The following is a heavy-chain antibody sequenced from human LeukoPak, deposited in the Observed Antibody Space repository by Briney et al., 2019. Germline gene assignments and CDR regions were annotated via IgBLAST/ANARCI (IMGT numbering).Heavy chain of an antibody. CDR2: IYYSGST. Sequence: SETLSLTCTVSGGSISSYYWSWIRQPPGKGLEWIGYIYYSGSTNYNPSLKSRVTISVDTSKNQFSLKLSSVTAADTAVYYCARGRRVGGGYNWFDPWGQGTLVTVSS. D-gene: IGHD1-14*01. J-gene: IGHJ5*02. CDR1: GGSISSYY. V-gene: IGHV4-59*01. CDR3: ARGRRVGGGYNWFDP.